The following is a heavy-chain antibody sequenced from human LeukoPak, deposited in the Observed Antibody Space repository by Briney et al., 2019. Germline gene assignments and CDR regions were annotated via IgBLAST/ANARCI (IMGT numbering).Heavy chain of an antibody. CDR2: INHSGST. V-gene: IGHV4-34*01. CDR1: GGSFSGYY. Sequence: SETPSLTCAVYGGSFSGYYWSWIRQPPGKGLEWIGEINHSGSTNYNPSLKSRVTISVDTSKNQFSLKLSSVTAADTAVYYCASLQQSHYYYYYYMDVWGKGTTVTVSS. J-gene: IGHJ6*03. CDR3: ASLQQSHYYYYYYMDV. D-gene: IGHD4-11*01.